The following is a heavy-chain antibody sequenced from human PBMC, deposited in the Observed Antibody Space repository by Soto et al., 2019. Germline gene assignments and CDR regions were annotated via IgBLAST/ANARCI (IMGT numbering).Heavy chain of an antibody. CDR3: ARETHFIDY. CDR1: GFTFSSYE. J-gene: IGHJ4*02. CDR2: ISSTGTSM. V-gene: IGHV3-48*03. Sequence: VQLVESGGDLVQPGGSLRLSCAASGFTFSSYEMNWVRQAPGKGLEWVSYISSTGTSMDYADSVKGRFTISRDNAKNTLFLQLNRLRDEDTAVYDGARETHFIDYGGQGTLVSVSA.